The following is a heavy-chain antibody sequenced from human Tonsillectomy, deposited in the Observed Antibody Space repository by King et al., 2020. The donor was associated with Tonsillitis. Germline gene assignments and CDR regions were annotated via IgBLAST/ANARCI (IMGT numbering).Heavy chain of an antibody. CDR2: IYYSGST. V-gene: IGHV4-59*12. CDR3: ARDPSSGWPNYFDY. Sequence: QLQESGPGLVKPSETLSLTCTVSGGSISSYFWNWVRLSPGKGLEWIGYIYYSGSTNYNPSLKSRVTISLDTSKNQFSLKLSSVTAADTAAYFCARDPSSGWPNYFDYWGQGTLVTVSS. J-gene: IGHJ4*02. D-gene: IGHD6-19*01. CDR1: GGSISSYF.